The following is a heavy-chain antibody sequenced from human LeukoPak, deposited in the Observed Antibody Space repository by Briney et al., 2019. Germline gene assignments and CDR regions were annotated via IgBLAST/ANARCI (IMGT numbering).Heavy chain of an antibody. CDR1: GFTFSSYA. D-gene: IGHD1-26*01. CDR3: VKGAKYSGSSVDYFYMDV. J-gene: IGHJ6*03. CDR2: ISPNSDTA. Sequence: GGSLRLSCAASGFTFSSYAMSWVRQAPGKGLEWVSAISPNSDTAYYADSVQGRFIISRDNSNNTLSVQMYSLRAEDTAVYYCVKGAKYSGSSVDYFYMDVWAKGTTVTVSS. V-gene: IGHV3-23*01.